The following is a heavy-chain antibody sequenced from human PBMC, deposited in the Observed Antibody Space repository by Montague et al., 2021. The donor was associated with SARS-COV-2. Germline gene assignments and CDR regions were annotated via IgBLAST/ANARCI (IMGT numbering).Heavy chain of an antibody. V-gene: IGHV4-34*01. Sequence: SETRSLTCAVYGGSFSGYYWSWIRQPPGKGLEWIGEINHSGSTNYNPSLKSRVTISVDTSKNQFSLKLSSVTAADTAVYYCARGYQLRFLEWSSRQSTFDYWGQGTRVTVSS. CDR3: ARGYQLRFLEWSSRQSTFDY. CDR1: GGSFSGYY. J-gene: IGHJ4*02. CDR2: INHSGST. D-gene: IGHD3-3*01.